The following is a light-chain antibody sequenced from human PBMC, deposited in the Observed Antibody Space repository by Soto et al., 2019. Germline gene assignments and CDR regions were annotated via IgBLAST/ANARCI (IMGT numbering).Light chain of an antibody. J-gene: IGKJ1*01. Sequence: EIVLMQSPGTLSLSQGERATLSCRASQSVSSSYLAWYQQKFGQAPRLLIYGASSRATGIPDRFSGSGSGTDFTLTISRLKPEDFAVYYCQQYGSTPRTFGQGTKV. V-gene: IGKV3-20*01. CDR1: QSVSSSY. CDR2: GAS. CDR3: QQYGSTPRT.